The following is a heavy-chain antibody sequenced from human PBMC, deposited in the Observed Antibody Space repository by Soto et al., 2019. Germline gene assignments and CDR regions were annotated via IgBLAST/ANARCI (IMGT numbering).Heavy chain of an antibody. V-gene: IGHV1-3*01. CDR2: INAGNGNT. D-gene: IGHD3-10*01. Sequence: ASVKVSCKPSGYTFTSYAMHWVRQAPGQRLEWMGWINAGNGNTKYSQKFQGRVTITRDTSASTAYMELSSLRSEDTAVYYCARSTMVRGMTNWFDPWGQGTLVTVSS. CDR3: ARSTMVRGMTNWFDP. J-gene: IGHJ5*02. CDR1: GYTFTSYA.